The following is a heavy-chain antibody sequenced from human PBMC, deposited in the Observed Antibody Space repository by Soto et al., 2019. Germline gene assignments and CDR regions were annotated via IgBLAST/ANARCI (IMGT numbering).Heavy chain of an antibody. CDR1: GFTFEDYA. CDR2: ISWNSANI. D-gene: IGHD3-22*01. Sequence: EMHLVESGGGLVQPGRSLTISCAASGFTFEDYAMHWVRQTPGKGLEWVSGISWNSANIIYADSVKGRFTISTDNAKNSLSLQMNSLRTEDTALYYCAKMVTWDSSGYYQGGFDCWGQGTLVTVSS. CDR3: AKMVTWDSSGYYQGGFDC. V-gene: IGHV3-9*01. J-gene: IGHJ4*02.